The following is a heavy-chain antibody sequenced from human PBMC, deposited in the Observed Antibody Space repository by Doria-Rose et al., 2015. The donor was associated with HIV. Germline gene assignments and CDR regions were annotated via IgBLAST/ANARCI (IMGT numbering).Heavy chain of an antibody. J-gene: IGHJ4*02. CDR3: ARIKSSRWYHKYYFDF. CDR1: GVSLSSPGMG. D-gene: IGHD6-13*01. V-gene: IGHV2-26*01. Sequence: QVTLKESGPVLVKPTETPTLTCTVSGVSLSSPGMGVSWIRQPPGKALEWLANIFSDDERSYKTSLKSRPTISRGTSKSQVVLTMTDMDPVDTATYYCARIKSSRWYHKYYFDFWGQGTLVIVSA. CDR2: IFSDDER.